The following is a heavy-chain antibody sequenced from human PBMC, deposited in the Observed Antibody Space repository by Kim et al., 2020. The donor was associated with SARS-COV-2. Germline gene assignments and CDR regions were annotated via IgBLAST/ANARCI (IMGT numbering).Heavy chain of an antibody. Sequence: SETLSLTCSVSGGSISSGGYYWSWIRQHPGKGLEWIGCVSYSGSTYYNPSLQSRVTISVDTSRNQFSLKVSSVTAADTAVYYCARGRTYYGPWGQGTLVTVSS. CDR3: ARGRTYYGP. CDR1: GGSISSGGYY. J-gene: IGHJ5*02. D-gene: IGHD3-22*01. V-gene: IGHV4-31*03. CDR2: VSYSGST.